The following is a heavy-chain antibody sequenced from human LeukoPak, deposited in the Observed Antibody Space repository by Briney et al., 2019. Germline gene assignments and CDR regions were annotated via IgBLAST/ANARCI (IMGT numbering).Heavy chain of an antibody. D-gene: IGHD3-3*01. CDR2: IHPSGST. J-gene: IGHJ6*03. Sequence: SETLSLTCTVSGDSISSYYWSWVRQPAGKGLEWIGRIHPSGSTNYNPSLKSRVTLSVDTSKNQFSLKLSSVTAADTAVYYCARVPYYDFWSGYYPPGGDYYYYMDVWGKGTTVTVSS. CDR3: ARVPYYDFWSGYYPPGGDYYYYMDV. CDR1: GDSISSYY. V-gene: IGHV4-4*07.